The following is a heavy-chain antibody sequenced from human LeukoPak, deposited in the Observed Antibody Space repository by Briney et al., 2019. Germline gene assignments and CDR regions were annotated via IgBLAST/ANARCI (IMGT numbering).Heavy chain of an antibody. V-gene: IGHV3-30*04. D-gene: IGHD4-17*01. Sequence: GGSLRLSCAAPGFTFSSYAMHWVRQAPGKGLEWVAVISYDGSNKYYADSVKGRFTISRDNSKNTLYLQMNSLRAEDTAVYYCARRGYGDYGMDVWGKGTTVTVSS. CDR3: ARRGYGDYGMDV. J-gene: IGHJ6*04. CDR1: GFTFSSYA. CDR2: ISYDGSNK.